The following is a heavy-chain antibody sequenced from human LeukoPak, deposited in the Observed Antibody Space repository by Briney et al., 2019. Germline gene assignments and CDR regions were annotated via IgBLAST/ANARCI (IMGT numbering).Heavy chain of an antibody. D-gene: IGHD6-13*01. CDR2: IYHSGST. Sequence: SETLSLTCTVSGGSISSGGYYWSWLRQHPGKGLEWIGYIYHSGSTYYNPSLKSRVTISVDTSKNQFSLKLSSVTAADTAVYYCARDGIAAAGLLPWGQGTLVTVSS. CDR1: GGSISSGGYY. J-gene: IGHJ5*02. V-gene: IGHV4-31*03. CDR3: ARDGIAAAGLLP.